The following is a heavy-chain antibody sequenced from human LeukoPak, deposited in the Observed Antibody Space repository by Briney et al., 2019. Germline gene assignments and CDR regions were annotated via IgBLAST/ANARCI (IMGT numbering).Heavy chain of an antibody. CDR3: AREGRYCSGGSCYSDY. J-gene: IGHJ4*02. Sequence: SVKVSCKASGGTFSSYAISWVRQAPGQGLEWMGRTIPIFGTANYAQKFQGRVTITTDESTSTAYMELSSLRSEDTAVYYCAREGRYCSGGSCYSDYWGQGTLVTVSS. V-gene: IGHV1-69*05. D-gene: IGHD2-15*01. CDR1: GGTFSSYA. CDR2: TIPIFGTA.